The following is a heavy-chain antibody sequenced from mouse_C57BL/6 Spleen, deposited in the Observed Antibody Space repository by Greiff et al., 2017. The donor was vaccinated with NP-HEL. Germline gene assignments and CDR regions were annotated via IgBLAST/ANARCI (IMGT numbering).Heavy chain of an antibody. V-gene: IGHV1-26*01. Sequence: EVQLQQSGPELVKPGASVKISCKASGYTFTDYYMNWVKQSHGKSLEWIGDINPNNGGTSYNQKFKGKATLTVDKSSSTAYMELRSLTSEDSAVYYCASYYYGKGYFDVWGTGTTVTVSS. CDR3: ASYYYGKGYFDV. CDR1: GYTFTDYY. CDR2: INPNNGGT. D-gene: IGHD1-1*01. J-gene: IGHJ1*03.